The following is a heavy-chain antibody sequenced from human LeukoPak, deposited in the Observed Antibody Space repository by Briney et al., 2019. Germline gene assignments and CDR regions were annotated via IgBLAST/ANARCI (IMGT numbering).Heavy chain of an antibody. CDR3: AKDRSWIIDAWFDS. V-gene: IGHV3-21*04. CDR2: ISSSSSYI. J-gene: IGHJ5*01. CDR1: GFTFSSYS. D-gene: IGHD1-1*01. Sequence: GGSLRLSCAASGFTFSSYSMNWVRQAPGKGLEWVSSISSSSSYIYYADSVKGRFTISRDNAKNSLYLQMNSLRAEDTAVYYCAKDRSWIIDAWFDSWGQGTRVTVSS.